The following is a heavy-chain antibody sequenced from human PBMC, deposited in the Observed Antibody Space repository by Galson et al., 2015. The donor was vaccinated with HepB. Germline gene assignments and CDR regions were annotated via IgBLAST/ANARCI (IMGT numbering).Heavy chain of an antibody. D-gene: IGHD3-9*01. V-gene: IGHV6-1*01. CDR1: GDSVSSNSSL. Sequence: CAISGDSVSSNSSLWNWIRQSPSRGLEWLGRTYYRSQWFTDYGVSVRSRVTIDPDTSMNQFSLQLNSVTPEDTAVYYCARVRVYYNTLTGYKNYYYFDYWGQGTLVIVSS. CDR2: TYYRSQWFT. J-gene: IGHJ4*02. CDR3: ARVRVYYNTLTGYKNYYYFDY.